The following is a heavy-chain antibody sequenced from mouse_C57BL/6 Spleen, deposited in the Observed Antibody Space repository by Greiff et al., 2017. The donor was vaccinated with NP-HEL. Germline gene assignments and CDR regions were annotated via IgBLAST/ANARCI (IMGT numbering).Heavy chain of an antibody. Sequence: EVKLMESEGGLVQPGSSMKLSCTASGFTFSDYYMAWVRQVPEKGLEWVANINYDGSSTYYLDSLKSRFIISRDNAKNILYLQMSSLKSEDTATYYCARVDGYFPYFDYWGQGTTLTVSS. CDR3: ARVDGYFPYFDY. V-gene: IGHV5-16*01. CDR2: INYDGSST. D-gene: IGHD2-3*01. CDR1: GFTFSDYY. J-gene: IGHJ2*01.